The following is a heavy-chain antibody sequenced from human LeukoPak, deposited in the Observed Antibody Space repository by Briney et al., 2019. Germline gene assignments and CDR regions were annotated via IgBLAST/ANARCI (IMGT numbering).Heavy chain of an antibody. J-gene: IGHJ4*02. CDR1: GYTFTSYY. CDR3: ARDRTSYYDSRGYTFDY. V-gene: IGHV1-3*04. Sequence: ASVKVSCKASGYTFTSYYMHWVRQAPGQRLEWMGWINTGNGDTKYSQKFQGRVTITRDTSASTAYMELSSLRSEDTAVYYCARDRTSYYDSRGYTFDYWGQGTLVIVSS. CDR2: INTGNGDT. D-gene: IGHD3-22*01.